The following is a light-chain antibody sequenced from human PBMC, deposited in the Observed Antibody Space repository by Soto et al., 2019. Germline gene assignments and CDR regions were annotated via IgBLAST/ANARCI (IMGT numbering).Light chain of an antibody. Sequence: QMTQSPSSVSASVGDSVTITCRASQDIHTWLAWYQQKPGKAPKLLIYAASSLQSGVPSRFSGSGSGTDFTLTISSLQPEDFATYYWQQANTFPFVFGQGTRLEIK. CDR2: AAS. J-gene: IGKJ5*01. CDR1: QDIHTW. V-gene: IGKV1-12*01. CDR3: QQANTFPFV.